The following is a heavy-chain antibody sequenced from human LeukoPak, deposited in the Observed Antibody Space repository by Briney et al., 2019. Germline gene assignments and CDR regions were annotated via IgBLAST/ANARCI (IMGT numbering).Heavy chain of an antibody. CDR2: IYRGGSP. J-gene: IGHJ4*02. CDR1: ALTVSSKY. CDR3: ARARRRTSGFDS. Sequence: PGGSLTLSRAPSALTVSSKYMNWVRHAPGEARVCLVFIYRGGSPYYPDSEKGRFTISRDNPKTTLSHQKHSLRAGDTAVYYCARARRRTSGFDSWGQGALVTVSS. D-gene: IGHD1-26*01. V-gene: IGHV3-53*01.